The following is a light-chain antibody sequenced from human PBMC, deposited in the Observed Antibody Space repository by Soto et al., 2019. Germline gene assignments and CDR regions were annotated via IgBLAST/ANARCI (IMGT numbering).Light chain of an antibody. CDR2: DAS. V-gene: IGKV1-39*01. CDR1: QSITNR. Sequence: DIQLTQSPSSLSSSVGGRVTVTCRASQSITNRLAWYQQKPGKAPKVLIYDASNLESGVPSRFSGSGSGTDFTLTISSLQPEDFATYYCQQSYSTPRTFGQGTKVDI. CDR3: QQSYSTPRT. J-gene: IGKJ1*01.